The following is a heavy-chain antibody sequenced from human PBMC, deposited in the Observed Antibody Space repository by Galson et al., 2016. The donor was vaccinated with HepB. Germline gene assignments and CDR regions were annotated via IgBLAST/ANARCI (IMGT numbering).Heavy chain of an antibody. CDR1: GFTFSNYG. CDR3: ARAADTAMISRYFDL. V-gene: IGHV3-33*01. D-gene: IGHD5-18*01. J-gene: IGHJ2*01. Sequence: SLRLSCAASGFTFSNYGMHWVRQATGKGLEWVAVIWYDGTKKYYADSVKGRFTISRDNSKNTLYLQMNSLRAEDTAVYFCARAADTAMISRYFDLWGRGTPVTVSS. CDR2: IWYDGTKK.